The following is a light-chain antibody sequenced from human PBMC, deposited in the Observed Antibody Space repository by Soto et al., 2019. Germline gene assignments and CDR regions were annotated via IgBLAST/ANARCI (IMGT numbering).Light chain of an antibody. V-gene: IGLV4-69*01. CDR3: QTWGTGIHEGV. CDR2: LNSDGSH. J-gene: IGLJ2*01. CDR1: SGHSSYA. Sequence: QLVLTQSPSASASLGASVKLTCTLSSGHSSYAIAWHQQQPEKGPRYLMKLNSDGSHSKGDGIPDRFSGSSSGAERYLTISSLQSEDEADYYCQTWGTGIHEGVFGGGTKVTVL.